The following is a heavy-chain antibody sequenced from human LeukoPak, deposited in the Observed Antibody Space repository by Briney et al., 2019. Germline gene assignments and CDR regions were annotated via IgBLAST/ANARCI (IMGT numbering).Heavy chain of an antibody. D-gene: IGHD3-3*01. J-gene: IGHJ4*02. CDR2: IRYDGSNK. CDR1: GFTFSSYG. V-gene: IGHV3-30*02. CDR3: AKGGDYDFWSGYYQFDY. Sequence: PGGSLRLSCAAAGFTFSSYGMHWVRQAPGKGLEWVAFIRYDGSNKYYADSVKGRFTISRDNSKNTLYLQMNSLRAEDTAVYYCAKGGDYDFWSGYYQFDYWGQGTLVTVSS.